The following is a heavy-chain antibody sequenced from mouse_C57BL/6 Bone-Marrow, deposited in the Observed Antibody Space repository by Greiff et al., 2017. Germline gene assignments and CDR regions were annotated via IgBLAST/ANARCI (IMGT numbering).Heavy chain of an antibody. CDR3: AICYDYDGGGYYFDY. V-gene: IGHV1-74*01. CDR2: IHPSDSDT. D-gene: IGHD2-4*01. Sequence: QVQLQQPGAELVKPGASVKVSCKASGYTFTSYWMHWVKQRPGQGLEWIGRIHPSDSDTNYNQKFKGKATLTVDKSSSTAYMLLSSLTSEDSAVYYCAICYDYDGGGYYFDYWGQGTTLTVSS. CDR1: GYTFTSYW. J-gene: IGHJ2*01.